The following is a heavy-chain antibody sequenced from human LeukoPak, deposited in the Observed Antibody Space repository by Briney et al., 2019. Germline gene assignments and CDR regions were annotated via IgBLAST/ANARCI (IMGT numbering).Heavy chain of an antibody. J-gene: IGHJ4*02. D-gene: IGHD4-11*01. CDR2: IWSDASGK. Sequence: GGSLRLSCSASGSTFSHYGMHWVRQAPGTGLEWVAVIWSDASGKYYANSVKGRFTISRDNFKNSLYLQMNSLRAEDTAVYYCAKDAQRGFDYSNSLDYWGQGTRVTVSS. CDR1: GSTFSHYG. V-gene: IGHV3-33*06. CDR3: AKDAQRGFDYSNSLDY.